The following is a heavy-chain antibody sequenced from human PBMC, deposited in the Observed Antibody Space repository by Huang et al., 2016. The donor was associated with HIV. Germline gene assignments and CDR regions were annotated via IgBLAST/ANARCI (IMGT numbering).Heavy chain of an antibody. Sequence: QVQLQQWGAGLLRPSETLSLTCAVYGGSFSGYYGTWIRQPPGKGLEWIGEIKHRESTNYNPSLKRRVTSAVDTSRNQFSLTLTSVTAADTAVYYCARGQGGYYYYYMDVWGKGTTVTVSS. CDR1: GGSFSGYY. CDR2: IKHREST. V-gene: IGHV4-34*01. CDR3: ARGQGGYYYYYMDV. J-gene: IGHJ6*03.